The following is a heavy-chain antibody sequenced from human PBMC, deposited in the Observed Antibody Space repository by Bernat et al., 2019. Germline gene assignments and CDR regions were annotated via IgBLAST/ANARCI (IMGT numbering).Heavy chain of an antibody. CDR1: GGTFSSYT. CDR3: ARDIPLGSGLQSDAFDI. J-gene: IGHJ3*02. D-gene: IGHD3-3*01. CDR2: IIPILGIA. V-gene: IGHV1-69*08. Sequence: QVQLVQSGAEVKKPGSSVKVSCKASGGTFSSYTISWVRQAPGQGLEWMGRIIPILGIANYAQKFQGRVTITADKSTSTAYMELSSLRSEDTAVYYCARDIPLGSGLQSDAFDIWGQGTMVTGSS.